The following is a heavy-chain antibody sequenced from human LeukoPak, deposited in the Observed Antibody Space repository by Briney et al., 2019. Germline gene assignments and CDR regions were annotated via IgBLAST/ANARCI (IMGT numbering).Heavy chain of an antibody. CDR1: GGSISSSSYY. J-gene: IGHJ4*02. Sequence: SETLSLTCTVSGGSISSSSYYWGWIRQPPGNGLEWIGSIYSSGSTYYNPSLKSRVTISVDTSKNQFSLKLSSVTAADTAVYYCARSGSGYLRYYFDYWGQGTLVTVSS. CDR3: ARSGSGYLRYYFDY. D-gene: IGHD5-12*01. CDR2: IYSSGST. V-gene: IGHV4-39*07.